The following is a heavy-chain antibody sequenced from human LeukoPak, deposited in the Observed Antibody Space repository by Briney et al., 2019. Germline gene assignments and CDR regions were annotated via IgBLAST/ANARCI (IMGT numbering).Heavy chain of an antibody. J-gene: IGHJ4*02. CDR2: INSDGSIT. D-gene: IGHD3-22*01. CDR1: GFTFSSYW. CDR3: ARDRVYYDSSGPLDY. V-gene: IGHV3-74*01. Sequence: GGSLRLSCAASGFTFSSYWMHWVRQAPGKGLVGVSRINSDGSITSYADSVKGRFTIPRDNARNTLYLQMNSLRAEDTAVYYCARDRVYYDSSGPLDYWGQGTLVTVSS.